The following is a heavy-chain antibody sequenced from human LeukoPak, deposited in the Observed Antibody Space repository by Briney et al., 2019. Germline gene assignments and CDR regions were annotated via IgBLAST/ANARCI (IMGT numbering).Heavy chain of an antibody. Sequence: GGSLRLSCAASGFTFNSYSMNWVRQAPGKGLEWVANIREDGGKQNYVDSVKGRFTISRDNAKSSVYLQLNSLRADDTAIYYCAKDIPGGGDDYWGQGTLVTVSS. V-gene: IGHV3-7*01. D-gene: IGHD2-21*02. CDR1: GFTFNSYS. J-gene: IGHJ4*02. CDR3: AKDIPGGGDDY. CDR2: IREDGGKQ.